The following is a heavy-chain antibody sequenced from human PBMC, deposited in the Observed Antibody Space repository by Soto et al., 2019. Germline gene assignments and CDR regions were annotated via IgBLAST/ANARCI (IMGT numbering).Heavy chain of an antibody. CDR2: IYHSGST. CDR3: ARRSRWYYYGTASYYNLWLDP. D-gene: IGHD3-10*01. J-gene: IGHJ5*02. CDR1: GGSIRNTAYY. Sequence: SQTLSLTYTVSGGSIRNTAYYWGWIRQPPGKGLEWIGDIYHSGSTYYNPSLKSRVTISVDTSKNQFSLKLRSVTAADTAVYYCARRSRWYYYGTASYYNLWLDPWGQGTLVTVSS. V-gene: IGHV4-39*01.